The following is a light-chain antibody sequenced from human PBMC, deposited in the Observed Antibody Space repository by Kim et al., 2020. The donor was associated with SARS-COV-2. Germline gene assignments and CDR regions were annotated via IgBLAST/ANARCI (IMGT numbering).Light chain of an antibody. CDR1: SSDVGRYNY. CDR2: EVN. CDR3: SSYTGSNVI. J-gene: IGLJ2*01. V-gene: IGLV2-8*01. Sequence: PGPSVTISCTGTSSDVGRYNYVSWYQHHPGKAPKLMIYEVNKRPSGVPDRFSGSKSGYTASLTVSGLQADDEADYYCSSYTGSNVIFGEGTKVTVL.